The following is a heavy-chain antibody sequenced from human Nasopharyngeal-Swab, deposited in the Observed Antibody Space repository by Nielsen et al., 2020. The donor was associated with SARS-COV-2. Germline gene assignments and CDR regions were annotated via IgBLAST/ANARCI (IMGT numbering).Heavy chain of an antibody. J-gene: IGHJ6*02. CDR1: GGTFSSYA. V-gene: IGHV1-69*13. CDR2: IIPIFGTA. D-gene: IGHD6-13*01. CDR3: ARYSSSWLYYYGMDV. Sequence: SVKVSCKDSGGTFSSYAISWVQQAPGQGLEWMGGIIPIFGTANYAQKFQGRVTITADESTSTAYMELSSLRSEDTAVYYCARYSSSWLYYYGMDVWGQGTTVTVSS.